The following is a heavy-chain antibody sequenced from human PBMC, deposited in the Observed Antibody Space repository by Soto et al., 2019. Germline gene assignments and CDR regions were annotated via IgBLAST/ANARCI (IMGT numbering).Heavy chain of an antibody. CDR2: IYYTGSI. D-gene: IGHD2-15*01. V-gene: IGHV4-59*01. CDR3: ARTTTLENYLDY. Sequence: SETLSLTCTVSGDSFSSYYLSWIRQPPGKGLEWIGYIYYTGSIIYNPSLKSRVTMSADMPKKQFSLQLSSVNTADTAIYYCARTTTLENYLDYWGRGTLVTVSS. J-gene: IGHJ4*02. CDR1: GDSFSSYY.